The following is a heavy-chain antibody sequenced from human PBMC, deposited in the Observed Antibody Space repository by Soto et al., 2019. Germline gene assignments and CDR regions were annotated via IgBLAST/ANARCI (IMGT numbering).Heavy chain of an antibody. CDR3: ARPDRMQLAFDP. CDR2: IDPSDSYT. Sequence: GESLKISCKVSGYSFTSYWISWVRQMPGKGLEWMGRIDPSDSYTNYSPSFQGHVTLSADKSISTAYLQWSSLKASDTAMYYCARPDRMQLAFDPLGQGTLVTVSS. V-gene: IGHV5-10-1*01. D-gene: IGHD6-13*01. CDR1: GYSFTSYW. J-gene: IGHJ5*02.